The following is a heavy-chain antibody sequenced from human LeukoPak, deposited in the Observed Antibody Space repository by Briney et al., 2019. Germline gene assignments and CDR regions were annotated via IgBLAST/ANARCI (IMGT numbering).Heavy chain of an antibody. CDR2: KSSSGSTM. CDR1: GFTFSSYS. V-gene: IGHV3-48*01. J-gene: IGHJ4*02. CDR3: ARDLGFSY. Sequence: GGPLRLSCAASGFTFSSYSMNWVRQAPGKGLEWISYKSSSGSTMYYADSVKGRFTISRDNAKNSLYLQMNSLRAEDTAVYYCARDLGFSYWGQGTLVTVSS.